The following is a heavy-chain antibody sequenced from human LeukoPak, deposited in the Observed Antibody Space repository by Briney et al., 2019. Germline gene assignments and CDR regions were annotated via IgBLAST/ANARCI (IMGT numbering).Heavy chain of an antibody. V-gene: IGHV3-23*01. D-gene: IGHD3-22*01. J-gene: IGHJ4*02. CDR1: GFTFSSDA. Sequence: GGSLRLSCAASGFTFSSDAMSWVRQAPGKGLEWVSAISGSGGSTYYADSVKGRFTISRDNSKNTLYLQMNSLRAEDTAVYYCAKKRSYYYDSRAYFDYWGQGTLVTVSS. CDR2: ISGSGGST. CDR3: AKKRSYYYDSRAYFDY.